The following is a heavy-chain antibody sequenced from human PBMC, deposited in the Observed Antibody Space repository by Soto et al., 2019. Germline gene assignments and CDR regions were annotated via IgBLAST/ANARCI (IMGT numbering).Heavy chain of an antibody. CDR1: GGSISSSY. Sequence: SETLSLTCTVSGGSISSSYWGWIRQPPGKGLEWIGYLYYRGSTTYSPSLQSRVTISVDTSKNQFSLKLTSVIAADTAVYYCARRGADVLTGYYIDAFDIWGQGTMVTVSS. CDR3: ARRGADVLTGYYIDAFDI. J-gene: IGHJ3*02. D-gene: IGHD3-9*01. CDR2: LYYRGST. V-gene: IGHV4-59*08.